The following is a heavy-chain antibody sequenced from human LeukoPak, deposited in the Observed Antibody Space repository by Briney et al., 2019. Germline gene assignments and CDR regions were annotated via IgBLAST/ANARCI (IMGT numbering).Heavy chain of an antibody. Sequence: SETLSLTCTVSGAPISNYYWSWIRQPPGKGLEWIGYIHSSGSTNYNPSLQSRVTMSADMSKNHFSLKLSSVTAADTAVYYCARLRRGGDWYFDLWGRGTLVTFSS. CDR1: GAPISNYY. J-gene: IGHJ2*01. D-gene: IGHD1-26*01. CDR2: IHSSGST. CDR3: ARLRRGGDWYFDL. V-gene: IGHV4-4*09.